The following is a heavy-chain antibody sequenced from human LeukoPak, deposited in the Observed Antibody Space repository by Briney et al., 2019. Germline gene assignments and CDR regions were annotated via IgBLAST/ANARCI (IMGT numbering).Heavy chain of an antibody. J-gene: IGHJ4*02. V-gene: IGHV3-7*03. CDR2: IKQDGSEE. CDR3: ASGLELDY. CDR1: GFTFSNYW. Sequence: GGSLRLSCAASGFTFSNYWMRWVRQAPGKGLEWVANIKQDGSEENYVDSVKGRFTISRDNAKNSLYLQMNSLRAEDTAVYYCASGLELDYWGQGTLVTVSS.